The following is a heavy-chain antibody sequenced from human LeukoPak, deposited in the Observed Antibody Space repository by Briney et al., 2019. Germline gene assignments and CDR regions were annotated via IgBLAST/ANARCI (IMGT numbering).Heavy chain of an antibody. CDR2: ISGSGGST. CDR1: GFTFSSYA. V-gene: IGHV3-23*01. J-gene: IGHJ6*04. CDR3: AKGAAAAGERLYYYYGMDV. D-gene: IGHD6-13*01. Sequence: PGGSLRLSCAASGFTFSSYAMSWVRLAPGKGLEWVSAISGSGGSTYYADSVKGRFTISRDNSKNTLYLQMNSLRAEDTAVYYCAKGAAAAGERLYYYYGMDVWGKGTTVTVSS.